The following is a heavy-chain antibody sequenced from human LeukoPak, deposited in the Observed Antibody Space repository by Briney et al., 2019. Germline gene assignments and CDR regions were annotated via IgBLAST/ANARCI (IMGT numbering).Heavy chain of an antibody. CDR1: EFAFTSYW. J-gene: IGHJ4*02. CDR2: IKQDGSEK. D-gene: IGHD3-10*01. Sequence: GGSLRLSCAASEFAFTSYWMSWVRQAPGKGLEWVANIKQDGSEKNYVDSVKGRFTISRDNAKKSLFLQMNSLRAEDTAVYYCASGLWTYGYWGQGTLVTVFS. CDR3: ASGLWTYGY. V-gene: IGHV3-7*03.